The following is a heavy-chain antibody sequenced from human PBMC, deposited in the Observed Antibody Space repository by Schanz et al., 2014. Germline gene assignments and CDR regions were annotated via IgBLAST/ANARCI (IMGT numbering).Heavy chain of an antibody. CDR3: AKSGYCRSTSCYQYNYYGLDV. Sequence: ESGGALVQPGGSLRLSCAASGFSFSHYALVWVRQPPGKGLEWISGISGFGTGAYYADSVKGRFSISRDNSKNTLYLQMDSLRAEDTAVYYCAKSGYCRSTSCYQYNYYGLDVWGQGTTVIVSS. D-gene: IGHD2-2*03. V-gene: IGHV3-23*01. CDR1: GFSFSHYA. CDR2: ISGFGTGA. J-gene: IGHJ6*02.